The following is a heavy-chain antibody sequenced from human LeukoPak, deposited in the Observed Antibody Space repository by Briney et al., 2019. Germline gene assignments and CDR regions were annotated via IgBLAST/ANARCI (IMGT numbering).Heavy chain of an antibody. CDR2: IIPIFGTA. Sequence: ASVKVSCKASRGTFSSYAISWVRQAPGRGLEWMGGIIPIFGTANYAQKFQGRVTITADESTSTAYMELSSLRSEDTAVYYCARVQAVAGNLDYWGQGTLVTVSS. J-gene: IGHJ4*02. D-gene: IGHD6-19*01. CDR3: ARVQAVAGNLDY. CDR1: RGTFSSYA. V-gene: IGHV1-69*01.